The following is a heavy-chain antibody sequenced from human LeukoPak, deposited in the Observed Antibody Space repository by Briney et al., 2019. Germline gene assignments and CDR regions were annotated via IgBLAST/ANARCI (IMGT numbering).Heavy chain of an antibody. CDR1: GYTFTGYY. CDR2: INPNSGGT. CDR3: ARDQGMDGYNLGFIDY. D-gene: IGHD5-24*01. V-gene: IGHV1-2*02. Sequence: ASVTVSCKASGYTFTGYYMHWVRQAPGQGLEWMGWINPNSGGTNSAQKFQGRVTMTRDTSISTAYMELSRLRSDDTAVYYCARDQGMDGYNLGFIDYWGQGTLVTVSS. J-gene: IGHJ4*02.